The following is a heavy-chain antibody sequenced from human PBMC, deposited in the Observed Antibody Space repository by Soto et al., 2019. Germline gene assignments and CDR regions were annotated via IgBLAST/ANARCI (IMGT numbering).Heavy chain of an antibody. J-gene: IGHJ6*02. D-gene: IGHD3-22*01. Sequence: GGSLRLSCAASGFTFSSYGMHWVRQAPGKGLEWVAVIWYDGSNKYYADSVKGRFTISRDNSKNTLYLQMNSLRAEDTAVYYCARDSLVITYCMDVWGQGTTVTVSS. CDR2: IWYDGSNK. CDR3: ARDSLVITYCMDV. CDR1: GFTFSSYG. V-gene: IGHV3-33*01.